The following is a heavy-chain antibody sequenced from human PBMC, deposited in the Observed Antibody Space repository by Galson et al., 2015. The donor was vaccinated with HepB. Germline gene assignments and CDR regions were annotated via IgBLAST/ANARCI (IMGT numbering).Heavy chain of an antibody. CDR1: GGTFSSYA. Sequence: SVKVSCKASGGTFSSYAISWVRQAPGQGLEWMGGIIPIFGTANYAQKFQGRVTITADESTSTAYMELSSLRSEDTAVYYCARASIAVAGPYYYYGMDVWGQGTTVTVSS. D-gene: IGHD6-19*01. J-gene: IGHJ6*02. CDR2: IIPIFGTA. CDR3: ARASIAVAGPYYYYGMDV. V-gene: IGHV1-69*13.